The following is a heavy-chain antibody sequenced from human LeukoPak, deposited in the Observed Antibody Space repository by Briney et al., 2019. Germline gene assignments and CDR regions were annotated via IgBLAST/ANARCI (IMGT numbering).Heavy chain of an antibody. CDR1: GFTFSSYW. D-gene: IGHD3-22*01. CDR3: ARRGVYYYDSSGYYYFDY. CDR2: IKQDGSEK. J-gene: IGHJ4*02. V-gene: IGHV3-7*01. Sequence: GGSLRLSCAASGFTFSSYWMSWVRQAPGKGLEWVANIKQDGSEKYYVDSVKGRFTISRDNAKNSLYLQMNSLRAEDTAVYYCARRGVYYYDSSGYYYFDYWGQGTPVTVSS.